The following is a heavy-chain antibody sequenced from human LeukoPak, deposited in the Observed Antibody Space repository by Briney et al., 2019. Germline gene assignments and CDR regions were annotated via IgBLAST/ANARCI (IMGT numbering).Heavy chain of an antibody. CDR3: ARDSYGSGSSSTTFDY. CDR1: GGSISSYY. Sequence: SETLSLTRTVSGGSISSYYWSWIRQPAGKGLEWIGRIYTSGSTNYNPSLKSRVTMSVDTSKNQFSLKLSSVTAADTAVYYCARDSYGSGSSSTTFDYWGQGALVTVSS. J-gene: IGHJ4*02. CDR2: IYTSGST. D-gene: IGHD3-10*01. V-gene: IGHV4-4*07.